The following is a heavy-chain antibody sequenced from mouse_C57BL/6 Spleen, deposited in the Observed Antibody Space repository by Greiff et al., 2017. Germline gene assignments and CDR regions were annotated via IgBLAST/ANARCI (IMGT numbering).Heavy chain of an antibody. CDR2: IYPRDGST. CDR1: GYTFTSYD. Sequence: VQLQQSGPELVKPGASVKLSCKASGYTFTSYDINWVKQRPGQGLEWIGWIYPRDGSTKYNEKFKGKATLTVDTSSSTAYMELHSLTSEDSAVYFCARRTYYSNYDWFAYWGQGTLVTVSA. D-gene: IGHD2-5*01. J-gene: IGHJ3*01. CDR3: ARRTYYSNYDWFAY. V-gene: IGHV1-85*01.